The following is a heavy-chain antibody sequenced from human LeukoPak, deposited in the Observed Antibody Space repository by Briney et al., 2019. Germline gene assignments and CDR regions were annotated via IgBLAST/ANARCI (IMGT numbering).Heavy chain of an antibody. J-gene: IGHJ4*02. V-gene: IGHV1-18*01. Sequence: ASVKVSCKASGYTFTSYGISWVRQAPGQGLEWMGWISAYNGNTNYAQKLQGRVTMTTATSTSTAYMELRSLRSDDTAVYYCARGYCSGGSCYPFDYWGQGTLVTVSS. CDR2: ISAYNGNT. CDR1: GYTFTSYG. D-gene: IGHD2-15*01. CDR3: ARGYCSGGSCYPFDY.